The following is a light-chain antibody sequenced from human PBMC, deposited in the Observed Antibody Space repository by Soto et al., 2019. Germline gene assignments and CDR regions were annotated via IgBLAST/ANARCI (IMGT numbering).Light chain of an antibody. Sequence: EIVLTQSPGTLSLSPGERAILSFRASQRIRSTYLAWYQQKPGQAPRLLIHGGSTRATGIPERFSGSGSGTDFTLTISRLEPEDFAVYHCQQYGTSPLIFTFGPGTKVDIK. CDR2: GGS. J-gene: IGKJ3*01. CDR1: QRIRSTY. V-gene: IGKV3-20*01. CDR3: QQYGTSPLIFT.